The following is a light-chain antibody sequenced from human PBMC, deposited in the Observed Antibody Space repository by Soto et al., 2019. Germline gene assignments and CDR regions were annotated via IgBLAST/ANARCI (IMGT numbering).Light chain of an antibody. J-gene: IGKJ1*01. CDR1: QRIRSW. Sequence: DIQMPQSPSALSASVGARVTITCRASQRIRSWLAWYQQKPGRAPHLLIFDASTLENGVPSRCTGSGSGTQFTLTIISLQPDDFAAYYCQQYNSYPWTFGQGTKVAIK. CDR3: QQYNSYPWT. CDR2: DAS. V-gene: IGKV1-5*01.